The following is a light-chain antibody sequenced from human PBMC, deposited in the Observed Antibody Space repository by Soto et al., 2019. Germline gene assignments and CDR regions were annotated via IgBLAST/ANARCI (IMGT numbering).Light chain of an antibody. CDR2: GAS. CDR3: QQYGSSTGLT. V-gene: IGKV3-20*01. CDR1: QSVSSSY. J-gene: IGKJ4*01. Sequence: EIVLTQSPGTLSLSPGERATLSCRASQSVSSSYLAWYQQKPGQAPRLLIYGASSLATGIPDRFSGSGSGTDFTLTISRLEPEDFAVYYCQQYGSSTGLTFGGGTMVELK.